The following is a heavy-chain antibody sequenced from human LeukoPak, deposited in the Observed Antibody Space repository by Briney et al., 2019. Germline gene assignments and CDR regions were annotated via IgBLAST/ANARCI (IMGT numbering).Heavy chain of an antibody. Sequence: SETLSLTCPGSGCPISWYFRRWIRPPPGKGPEWIGYIYYSGSTNYNPSLKSRVTISVDTSKNQFSLKLSSVTAADTAVYYCASLRDGYNEFDYWGQGTLVTVSS. CDR1: GCPISWYF. V-gene: IGHV4-59*01. CDR2: IYYSGST. J-gene: IGHJ4*02. CDR3: ASLRDGYNEFDY. D-gene: IGHD5-24*01.